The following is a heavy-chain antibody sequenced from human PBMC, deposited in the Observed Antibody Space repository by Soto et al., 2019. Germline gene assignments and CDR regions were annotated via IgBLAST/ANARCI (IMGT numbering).Heavy chain of an antibody. CDR3: ARDRALGYCSSTSCKTGMDV. CDR2: IDHSVSYT. V-gene: IGHV5-10-1*01. Sequence: GESPKTYCXGSGYSFTSYWISWVRPMPGKGPEWRGSIDHSVSYTNYSPSFQGHVTNSADKSISTAYLQWSSLKASDTAMYYCARDRALGYCSSTSCKTGMDVWGQGTTVTVSS. CDR1: GYSFTSYW. D-gene: IGHD2-2*01. J-gene: IGHJ6*02.